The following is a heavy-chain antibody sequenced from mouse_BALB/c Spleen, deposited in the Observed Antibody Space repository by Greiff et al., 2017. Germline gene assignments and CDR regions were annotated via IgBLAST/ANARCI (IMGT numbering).Heavy chain of an antibody. V-gene: IGHV1-15*01. CDR3: TRRREQDFDY. CDR2: IDPETGGT. Sequence: QVQLQQSGAELVRPGASVTLSCKASGYTFTDYEMHWVKQTPVHGLEWIGAIDPETGGTAYNQKFKGKATLTADKSSSTAYMELRSLTSEDSAVYYCTRRREQDFDYWGQGTTLTVSS. CDR1: GYTFTDYE. J-gene: IGHJ2*01.